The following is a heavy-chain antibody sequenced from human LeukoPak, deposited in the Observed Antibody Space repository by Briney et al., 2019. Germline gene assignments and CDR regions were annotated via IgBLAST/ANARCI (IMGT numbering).Heavy chain of an antibody. CDR3: ARDMAVVAATPVSWFDP. V-gene: IGHV3-21*01. J-gene: IGHJ5*02. Sequence: PGGSLRLSCAASGFTFSSYSMNWVRQAPGKGLEWVSSISSSSSYIYYADSVKGRFTISRDNAKNSLYLQMNSLRAEDTAVYYCARDMAVVAATPVSWFDPWGQGTLVTVSS. D-gene: IGHD2-15*01. CDR2: ISSSSSYI. CDR1: GFTFSSYS.